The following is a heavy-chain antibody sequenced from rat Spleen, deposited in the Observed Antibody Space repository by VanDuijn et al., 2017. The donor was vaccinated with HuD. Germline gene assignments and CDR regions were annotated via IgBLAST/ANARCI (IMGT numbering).Heavy chain of an antibody. CDR3: ARRPYYGYTYFDY. CDR1: GFTFSDYY. J-gene: IGHJ2*01. D-gene: IGHD1-6*01. CDR2: ISYEGTST. Sequence: EVQLVESGGLLVQPGRSMKVSCAASGFTFSDYYMAWVRQAPKKGLEWVASISYEGTSTYYGDSVKGRFTISRDNAKSTLYLQMSSLRSEDTATYYCARRPYYGYTYFDYWGQGVMVTVSS. V-gene: IGHV5-22*01.